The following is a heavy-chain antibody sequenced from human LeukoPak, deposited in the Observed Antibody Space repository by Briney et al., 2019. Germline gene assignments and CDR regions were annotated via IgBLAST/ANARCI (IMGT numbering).Heavy chain of an antibody. J-gene: IGHJ3*02. D-gene: IGHD3-22*01. CDR2: IIPIFGTA. CDR3: ARTLTYDSSGYYYEAFDI. CDR1: GGTFSSYA. Sequence: GASVKVSCKASGGTFSSYAISWVRQAPGQGLEWMGGIIPIFGTANYAQKFQGRVTITTDESTSTAYMELSSLRSEDTAVYYCARTLTYDSSGYYYEAFDIWGQGTMLTVSS. V-gene: IGHV1-69*05.